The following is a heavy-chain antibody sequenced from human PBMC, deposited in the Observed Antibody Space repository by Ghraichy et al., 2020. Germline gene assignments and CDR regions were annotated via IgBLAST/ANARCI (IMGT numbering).Heavy chain of an antibody. Sequence: GESLNISCAASGFTFSSYSMNWVRQAPGKGLEWVSYVSSGSGTIYYADSVKGRFTISRDNAKNSLYLQMNSLRAEDTAVYYCARYNSGWSFDSWGQGTLVTVSS. V-gene: IGHV3-48*01. D-gene: IGHD6-19*01. CDR3: ARYNSGWSFDS. CDR2: VSSGSGTI. CDR1: GFTFSSYS. J-gene: IGHJ4*02.